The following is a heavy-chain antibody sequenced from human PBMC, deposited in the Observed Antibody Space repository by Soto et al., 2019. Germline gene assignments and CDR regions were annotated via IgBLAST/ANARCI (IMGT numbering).Heavy chain of an antibody. V-gene: IGHV3-21*01. CDR3: ARGTATRVLAY. CDR1: GFTFSSFT. J-gene: IGHJ4*02. CDR2: ISSYSNSI. Sequence: GVSLRLSCAASGFTFSSFTMNWVRQAPGKGLEWVSSISSYSNSIFYADSVKGRFTISRDNAKNSLFLLMDSLRGDDTAVYYCARGTATRVLAYWGQGTLVTVSS. D-gene: IGHD1-1*01.